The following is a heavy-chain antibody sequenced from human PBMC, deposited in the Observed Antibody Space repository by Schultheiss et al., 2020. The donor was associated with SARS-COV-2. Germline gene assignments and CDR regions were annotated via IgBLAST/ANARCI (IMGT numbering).Heavy chain of an antibody. D-gene: IGHD4-17*01. CDR2: IIPIFGTA. Sequence: SVKVSCKASGYTFTSYYMHWVRQAPGQGLEWMGGIIPIFGTANYAQKFQGRVTITADESTSTAYMELSSLRSEDTAVYYCARDYGDSHNWFDPWGQGTLVTVSS. CDR3: ARDYGDSHNWFDP. V-gene: IGHV1-69*13. CDR1: GYTFTSYY. J-gene: IGHJ5*02.